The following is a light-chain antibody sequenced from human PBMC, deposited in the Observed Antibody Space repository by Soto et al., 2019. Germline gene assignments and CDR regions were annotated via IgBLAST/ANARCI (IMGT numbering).Light chain of an antibody. CDR3: SSRATNAGGDNWV. CDR1: SSDVGGYNF. CDR2: EVS. Sequence: SALTQPPSASGSPGQSVTISCTGTSSDVGGYNFVSWYQQHPGKSPKLMIYEVSKRPSGVPDRFSGSKSGNTASLTVSGLQAEDEADYYCSSRATNAGGDNWVFGGGTKLTVL. J-gene: IGLJ3*02. V-gene: IGLV2-8*01.